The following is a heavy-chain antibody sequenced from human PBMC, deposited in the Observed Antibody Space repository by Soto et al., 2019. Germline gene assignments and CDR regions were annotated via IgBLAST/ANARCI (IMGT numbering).Heavy chain of an antibody. Sequence: QVQLVQSGAEVREPGASVKVSGKTSGYNFSRYGITWVRQAPGQGLEWMGWINGNTGHTIYAMNLEDRLTISTDTPTSTAYKESRSLKSDATAVYYCARERKWEPLPYWGQGTLVTVSS. V-gene: IGHV1-18*01. CDR3: ARERKWEPLPY. CDR2: INGNTGHT. J-gene: IGHJ4*02. D-gene: IGHD1-26*01. CDR1: GYNFSRYG.